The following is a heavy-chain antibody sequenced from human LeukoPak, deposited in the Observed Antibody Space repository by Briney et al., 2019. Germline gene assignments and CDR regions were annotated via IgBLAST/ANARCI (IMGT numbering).Heavy chain of an antibody. Sequence: GASVKVSCKASGYTFTSYGISWVRQAPGQGLEWMGRITPILGIANYAQKFQGRVTITADKSTSTAYMELSSLRSEDTAVYYCAEGDYGDWYGMDVWGQGTTVTVSS. CDR2: ITPILGIA. D-gene: IGHD4-17*01. CDR3: AEGDYGDWYGMDV. J-gene: IGHJ6*02. CDR1: GYTFTSYG. V-gene: IGHV1-69*04.